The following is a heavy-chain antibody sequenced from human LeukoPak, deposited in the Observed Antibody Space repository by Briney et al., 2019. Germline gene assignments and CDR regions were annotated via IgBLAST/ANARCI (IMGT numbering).Heavy chain of an antibody. CDR2: ISYDGSNA. J-gene: IGHJ5*02. D-gene: IGHD5-18*01. CDR1: GFTFSSYA. V-gene: IGHV3-30*04. Sequence: GGSLRLSCAASGFTFSSYAMNWVRQAPGKGLEWVAVISYDGSNAYYADSVKGRFTISRDNSKNTLYLQINSLRAEDTAVYHCARDLGTAMATWGQGTLVTVSS. CDR3: ARDLGTAMAT.